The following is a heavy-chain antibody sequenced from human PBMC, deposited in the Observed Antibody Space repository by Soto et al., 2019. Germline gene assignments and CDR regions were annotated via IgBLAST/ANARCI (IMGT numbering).Heavy chain of an antibody. D-gene: IGHD3-10*01. V-gene: IGHV4-34*01. J-gene: IGHJ4*02. CDR3: ARQVATQCGSGAPTYFDT. Sequence: SDTLSLTCAVYGGSFSGYYWSWIRQPPGKGLEWIGEINHSGSTNYNPSLKSRVTISVDTSKNQFSLKLSSVTAADTAVYYCARQVATQCGSGAPTYFDTWALETVVTVSS. CDR2: INHSGST. CDR1: GGSFSGYY.